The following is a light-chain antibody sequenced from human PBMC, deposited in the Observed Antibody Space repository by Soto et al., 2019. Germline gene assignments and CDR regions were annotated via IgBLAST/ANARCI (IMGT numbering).Light chain of an antibody. CDR1: RLGDKY. V-gene: IGLV3-1*01. J-gene: IGLJ2*01. CDR2: QHT. Sequence: SYELTQPPSVSVSPGQTASISCSGDRLGDKYACWYQQKPGQSPVLVIYQHTKRPSGIPERFSGSISGNTATLTISGTQAMDEADYYCQTWDNSTAHVVFGGGTKLTVL. CDR3: QTWDNSTAHVV.